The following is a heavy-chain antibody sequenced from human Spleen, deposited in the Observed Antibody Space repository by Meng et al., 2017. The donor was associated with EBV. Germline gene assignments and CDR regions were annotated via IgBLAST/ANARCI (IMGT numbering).Heavy chain of an antibody. CDR3: ARDYGDYAGVDY. Sequence: EGYRQEAGGGLVPPAWYLRLSCAASGFTFSDYDMHWVRQTTGEGLEWVSSIGTAGDTYYPDSVKGRFTIARDNSKNTLYLQMNSLRADDTAVYYCARDYGDYAGVDYWGQGTLVTVSS. J-gene: IGHJ4*02. CDR1: GFTFSDYD. CDR2: IGTAGDT. V-gene: IGHV3-13*01. D-gene: IGHD4-17*01.